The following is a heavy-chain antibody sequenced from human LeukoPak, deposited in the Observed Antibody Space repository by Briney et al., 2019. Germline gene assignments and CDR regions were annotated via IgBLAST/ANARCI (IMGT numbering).Heavy chain of an antibody. D-gene: IGHD3-22*01. CDR3: ARQYYYDSSGYYEVFDY. V-gene: IGHV5-51*01. CDR2: IYPGDSYT. Sequence: GESLKISCKGSGYSFTSYWIGWVREMPGKGLEWMGLIYPGDSYTRYRPSFQGQVTISPDKSISSAYLQWSSLKASDTAMYYCARQYYYDSSGYYEVFDYWGQGTLVTVSS. CDR1: GYSFTSYW. J-gene: IGHJ4*02.